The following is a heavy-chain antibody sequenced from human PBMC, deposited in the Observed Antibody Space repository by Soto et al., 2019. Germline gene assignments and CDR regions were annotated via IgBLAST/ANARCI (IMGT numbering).Heavy chain of an antibody. Sequence: GASVKVSCKASGYTFTNYYMHWVRQAPGQGLGWVGIINPSGGSTSYAQKLQGRVTMTRDTSTRTVYMELSSLRSEDTAVYYCARVVGIAAAGIPSWGQGTLVTVSS. CDR1: GYTFTNYY. D-gene: IGHD6-13*01. V-gene: IGHV1-46*04. J-gene: IGHJ5*02. CDR2: INPSGGST. CDR3: ARVVGIAAAGIPS.